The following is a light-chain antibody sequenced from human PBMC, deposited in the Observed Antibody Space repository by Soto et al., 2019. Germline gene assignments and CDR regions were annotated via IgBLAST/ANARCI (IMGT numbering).Light chain of an antibody. CDR2: KAS. V-gene: IGKV1-5*03. J-gene: IGKJ1*01. CDR3: QQSFSTPGT. Sequence: DIQMTQSPSTLSASVGDRVTITCRASQSVRTWLAWYQQKPGKAPKLLIYKASSLESGVPSRFSGTGSGTEFTLTISSLQPEDFATYYCQQSFSTPGTFGQGTKVDI. CDR1: QSVRTW.